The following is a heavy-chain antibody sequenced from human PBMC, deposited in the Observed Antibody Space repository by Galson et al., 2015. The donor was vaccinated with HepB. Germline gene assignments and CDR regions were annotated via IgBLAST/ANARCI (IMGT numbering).Heavy chain of an antibody. V-gene: IGHV1-2*04. J-gene: IGHJ4*02. CDR1: GYTFTGYY. D-gene: IGHD6-13*01. Sequence: SVKVSCKASGYTFTGYYMHWVRQAPGQGLEWMGWINPNSGGTNYAQKFQGWVTMTRDTSISTAYMELSRLRSDDTAVYYCAREKRDSSSSLDYWGQGTLVTVSS. CDR2: INPNSGGT. CDR3: AREKRDSSSSLDY.